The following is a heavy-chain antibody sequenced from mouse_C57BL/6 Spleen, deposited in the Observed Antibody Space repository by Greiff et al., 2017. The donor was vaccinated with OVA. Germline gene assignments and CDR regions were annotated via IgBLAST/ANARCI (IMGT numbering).Heavy chain of an antibody. V-gene: IGHV5-4*03. Sequence: EVKLVESGGGLVKPGGSLKLSCAASGFTFSSYAMSWVRQTPEKRLEWVATFSDGGSYTYYPDNVKGRFTISRDNAKNNLYLQMSHLKSEDTAMYYCARGALYDYDRYFDVWGTGTTVTVSS. CDR3: ARGALYDYDRYFDV. CDR2: FSDGGSYT. J-gene: IGHJ1*03. D-gene: IGHD2-4*01. CDR1: GFTFSSYA.